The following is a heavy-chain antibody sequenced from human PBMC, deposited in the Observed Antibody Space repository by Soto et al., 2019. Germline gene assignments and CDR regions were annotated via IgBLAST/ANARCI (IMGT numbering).Heavy chain of an antibody. CDR3: AREQQQLFDY. D-gene: IGHD6-13*01. Sequence: QVQLVESGGGVVQPRRSLRLSCAASGFTFTNYSMHWVRQAPGKGLEWVAVIWYDGSNKYYADSVKGRFTISRDNSKNTLYLQMNSLRAEDTAVYYCAREQQQLFDYWGQGTLVTVSS. CDR2: IWYDGSNK. J-gene: IGHJ4*02. V-gene: IGHV3-33*01. CDR1: GFTFTNYS.